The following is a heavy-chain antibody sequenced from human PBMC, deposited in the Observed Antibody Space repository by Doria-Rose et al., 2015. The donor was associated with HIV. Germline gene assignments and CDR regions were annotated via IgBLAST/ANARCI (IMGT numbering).Heavy chain of an antibody. Sequence: PPWGSLSVSCGAAGYTFSSSGMHWGRQAPGTGLEWVAFIRFDGSDKFYGGSVKGRFTIYRDNSKNTLYLQMNSLRGEDTALYYCAKDRSALGRIYGMDVGGPG. V-gene: IGHV3-30*02. CDR2: IRFDGSDK. CDR1: GYTFSSSG. CDR3: AKDRSALGRIYGMDV. J-gene: IGHJ6*02. D-gene: IGHD1-26*01.